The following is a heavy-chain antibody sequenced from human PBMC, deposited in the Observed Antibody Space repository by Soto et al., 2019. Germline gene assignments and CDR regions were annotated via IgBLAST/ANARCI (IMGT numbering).Heavy chain of an antibody. J-gene: IGHJ1*01. CDR3: AHSPQAGIVGGKYFQH. D-gene: IGHD3-22*01. V-gene: IGHV2-5*02. CDR2: IYWDGDK. CDR1: GFSLSTSRGG. Sequence: QITLKESGPTLVKPTQTLTLTCTFSGFSLSTSRGGVGWVRQPPGKALEWLTFIYWDGDKRYSPSLKSRLTITKDTSKNQVVLTTTNMDPVDTATYYCAHSPQAGIVGGKYFQHWGQGTLVTVSS.